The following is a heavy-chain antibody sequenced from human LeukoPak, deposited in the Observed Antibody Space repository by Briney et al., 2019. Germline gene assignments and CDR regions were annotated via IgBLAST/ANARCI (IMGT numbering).Heavy chain of an antibody. D-gene: IGHD3-3*01. V-gene: IGHV1-2*02. J-gene: IGHJ4*02. CDR1: GYTLSDFH. Sequence: ASVKVSCKASGYTLSDFHMHWVRQAPGQGPEWMGWINPRTGGTNYAQKFQGRVTMTRDTSSSTAYMELSRLRFDDTAVYYCARPAQFLEWLLFGYWGQGTLVTVSS. CDR3: ARPAQFLEWLLFGY. CDR2: INPRTGGT.